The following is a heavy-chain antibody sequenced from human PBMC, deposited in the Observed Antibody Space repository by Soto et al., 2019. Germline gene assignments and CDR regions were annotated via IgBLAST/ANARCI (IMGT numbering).Heavy chain of an antibody. CDR1: GFTVSSNY. D-gene: IGHD3-22*01. Sequence: EVQLVESGGGLVQPGGSLRLSWAASGFTVSSNYMSWVRQAPGKGLEWVSVIYSGGSTYSADSVKGRFTISRDNSKNTLYLQMNSLRAEDTAVYYCARANYYDTWGQGTLVNVSS. V-gene: IGHV3-66*01. CDR3: ARANYYDT. CDR2: IYSGGST. J-gene: IGHJ4*02.